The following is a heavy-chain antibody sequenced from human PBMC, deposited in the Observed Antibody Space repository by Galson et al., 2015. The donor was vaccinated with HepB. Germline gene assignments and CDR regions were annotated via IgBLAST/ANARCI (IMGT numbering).Heavy chain of an antibody. CDR3: VKEGRIFDWLLALGDY. V-gene: IGHV3-23*01. Sequence: SLRLSCAASGFSFTTYSMTWVRQAPGKGLEWVSTISYSGATYYADSVKGRFTISRDTSKNTVHLQMNSLRAEDTATYYCVKEGRIFDWLLALGDYWGQGILVTVSS. CDR1: GFSFTTYS. D-gene: IGHD3-9*01. J-gene: IGHJ4*02. CDR2: ISYSGAT.